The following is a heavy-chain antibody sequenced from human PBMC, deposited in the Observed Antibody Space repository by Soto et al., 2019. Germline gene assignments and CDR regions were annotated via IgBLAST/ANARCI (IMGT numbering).Heavy chain of an antibody. J-gene: IGHJ6*02. CDR3: ARGGALTIFGVVIMEGYYYYYYGMDV. CDR1: GYTFTSYG. V-gene: IGHV1-18*01. CDR2: ISAYNGNT. Sequence: ASVKVSCKASGYTFTSYGISWVRQAPGQGLEWMEWISAYNGNTNYAQKLQGRVTMTTDTSTSTAYMELRSLRSDDTAVYYCARGGALTIFGVVIMEGYYYYYYGMDVWGQGTTVTVSS. D-gene: IGHD3-3*01.